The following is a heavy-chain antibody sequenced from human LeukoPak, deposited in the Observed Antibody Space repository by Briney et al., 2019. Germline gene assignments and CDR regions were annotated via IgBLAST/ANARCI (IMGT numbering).Heavy chain of an antibody. Sequence: GGSLRLSCEASGFIFSSYTMNWIRQAPGKGLEWVASINSGSTNPYYANSVKGRFTISRDDAKKSLYLQMTSLRVEDTSVYYCARDFLAAGDYWGQGTLVTVSS. CDR1: GFIFSSYT. J-gene: IGHJ4*02. CDR3: ARDFLAAGDY. CDR2: INSGSTNP. V-gene: IGHV3-21*01. D-gene: IGHD6-13*01.